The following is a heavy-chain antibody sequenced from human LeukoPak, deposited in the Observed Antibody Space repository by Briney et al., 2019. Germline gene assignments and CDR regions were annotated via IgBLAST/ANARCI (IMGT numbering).Heavy chain of an antibody. CDR1: GFTFSNYA. V-gene: IGHV3-23*01. D-gene: IGHD5-12*01. CDR2: TSASGGGT. Sequence: GGSLRLSCAASGFTFSNYAMSWVRQAPEKGLEWVSVTSASGGGTYYADSVKGRFTISRDNSKNTLYLQMNSLRAEDTAVYYCAKDRYSGYGYLYSNWFDPWGQGTLVTVSS. CDR3: AKDRYSGYGYLYSNWFDP. J-gene: IGHJ5*02.